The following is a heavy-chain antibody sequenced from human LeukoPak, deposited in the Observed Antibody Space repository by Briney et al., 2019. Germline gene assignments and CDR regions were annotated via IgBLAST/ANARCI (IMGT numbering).Heavy chain of an antibody. D-gene: IGHD4-17*01. CDR1: GFIFRNYW. J-gene: IGHJ4*02. CDR2: INHDGGDK. Sequence: GGSLRLSCVASGFIFRNYWMSWVRQAPGKGLEWVANINHDGGDKNYVDSVKGRFTISRDNAKSSLYLQMSSLRVEDTAVYYCAIAGGPTVTAFDLWGQGILVTVSS. CDR3: AIAGGPTVTAFDL. V-gene: IGHV3-7*02.